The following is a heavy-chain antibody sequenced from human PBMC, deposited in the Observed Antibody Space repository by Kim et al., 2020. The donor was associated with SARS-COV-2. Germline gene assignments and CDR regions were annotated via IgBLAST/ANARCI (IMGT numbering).Heavy chain of an antibody. Sequence: NYNASLKRRVTISVDTSKNQFSRKLSSVTAADTAVYCCAGKGWELPAFDIWGEETMGTVSS. CDR3: AGKGWELPAFDI. J-gene: IGHJ3*02. D-gene: IGHD1-26*01. V-gene: IGHV4-4*09.